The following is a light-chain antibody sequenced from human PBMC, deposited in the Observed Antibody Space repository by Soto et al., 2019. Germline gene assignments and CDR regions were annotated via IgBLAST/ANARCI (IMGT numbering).Light chain of an antibody. CDR2: ATS. CDR3: LQDYNYPLT. J-gene: IGKJ4*01. CDR1: QDIRSD. V-gene: IGKV1-6*01. Sequence: AIPMTQFPSSLSASVGDRVTITCRASQDIRSDLGWYQQRPGNAPELLIYATSSLQSGVPSRFSGSGSGTDFTLTISCLQPEDFATYYCLQDYNYPLTFAGGTKVEIK.